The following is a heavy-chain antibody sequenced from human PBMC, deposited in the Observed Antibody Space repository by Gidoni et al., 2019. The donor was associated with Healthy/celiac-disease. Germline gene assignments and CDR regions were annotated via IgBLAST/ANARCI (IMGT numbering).Heavy chain of an antibody. CDR2: IYYSGST. V-gene: IGHV4-31*03. CDR3: ARESIAAAGTVNWFDP. CDR1: GGSISSGGYS. J-gene: IGHJ5*02. D-gene: IGHD6-13*01. Sequence: QVQLQESGPGLVKPSQTLSLTCTVSGGSISSGGYSWSWIRQHPGKGLEWIGYIYYSGSTYYNPSLKSRVTISVDTSKNQFSLKLSSVTAADTAVYYCARESIAAAGTVNWFDPWGQGTLVTVSS.